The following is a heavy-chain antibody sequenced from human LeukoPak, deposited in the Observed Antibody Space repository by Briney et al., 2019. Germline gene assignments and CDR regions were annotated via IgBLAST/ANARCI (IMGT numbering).Heavy chain of an antibody. CDR2: ISGSGGST. CDR1: GFTFSSYG. V-gene: IGHV3-23*01. CDR3: AELGITMIGGV. J-gene: IGHJ6*01. D-gene: IGHD3-10*02. Sequence: GGSLRLSCAASGFTFSSYGMSWVRQAPGKGLEWVSSISGSGGSTYYADSVKGRFTISRDNAKNALYLQVNSLRAEDRAVYYCAELGITMIGGVWGKGTTVTISS.